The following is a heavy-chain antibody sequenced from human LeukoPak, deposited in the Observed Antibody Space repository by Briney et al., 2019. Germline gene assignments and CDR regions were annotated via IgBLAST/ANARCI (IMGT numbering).Heavy chain of an antibody. J-gene: IGHJ6*03. V-gene: IGHV4-34*01. CDR3: ARSVPAAKSVSDYYYYYMDV. Sequence: PSETLSLTCTVSGGSISSYYWSWIRQPPGKGLEWIGEINHSGSTNYNPSLKSRVTISVDTSKNQFSQKLSSVTAADTAVYYCARSVPAAKSVSDYYYYYMDVWGKGTTVTVSS. CDR1: GGSISSYY. CDR2: INHSGST. D-gene: IGHD2-2*01.